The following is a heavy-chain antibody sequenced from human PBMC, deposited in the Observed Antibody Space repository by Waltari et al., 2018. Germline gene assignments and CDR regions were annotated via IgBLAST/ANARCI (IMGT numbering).Heavy chain of an antibody. CDR2: TCTSGST. V-gene: IGHV4-61*09. D-gene: IGHD4-17*01. Sequence: QVQLQESGPGLVKPSQTLSLTCTVSGGSISSGSYYWSCIRQPAGKGLGWIGYTCTSGSTNYHPALKSRVTIAVDTTNTRCSLKLSSVAAADTAVYYCARVRLFFTTVDYWGQGTLVTVSS. J-gene: IGHJ4*02. CDR1: GGSISSGSYY. CDR3: ARVRLFFTTVDY.